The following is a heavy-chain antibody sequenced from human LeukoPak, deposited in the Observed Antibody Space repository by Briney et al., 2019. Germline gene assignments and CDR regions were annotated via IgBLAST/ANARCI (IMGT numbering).Heavy chain of an antibody. CDR3: ARGTYYDFWSGYNNWFDP. Sequence: ASETLSLTCTVSGGSISSGSYYWSWIRQPAGKGLEWIGRIYTSRSTNYNPSLKSRVTISVDTSKNQFSLKLSSVTAADTAVYYCARGTYYDFWSGYNNWFDPWGQGTLVTVSS. J-gene: IGHJ5*02. CDR2: IYTSRST. CDR1: GGSISSGSYY. V-gene: IGHV4-61*02. D-gene: IGHD3-3*01.